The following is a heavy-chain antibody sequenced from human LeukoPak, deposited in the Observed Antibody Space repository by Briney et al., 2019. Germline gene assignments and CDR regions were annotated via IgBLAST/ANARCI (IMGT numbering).Heavy chain of an antibody. D-gene: IGHD6-6*01. Sequence: SETLSLTCSVSGGSITNYYWSWIRQPPGQGLEWIGFIYYSGSTSYNPSLKSRVTISVDTSKNHFSLQLSSVTAADTAVYYCAGHQAIAAPLDSWGQGTLVSVTS. CDR2: IYYSGST. V-gene: IGHV4-59*08. CDR3: AGHQAIAAPLDS. J-gene: IGHJ4*02. CDR1: GGSITNYY.